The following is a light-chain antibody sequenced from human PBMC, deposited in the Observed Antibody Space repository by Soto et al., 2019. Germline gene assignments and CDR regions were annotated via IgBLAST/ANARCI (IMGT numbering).Light chain of an antibody. Sequence: EIVLTQSPGTLSLSPGERATLSCRASQSVSSSYLAWYQQKPGQAPRLLIYGASSRATGIPDRFSGSGSGKDFTLTISGLEPEDFAVYYCQQYGSSPRTFGQGTKLEIK. CDR1: QSVSSSY. V-gene: IGKV3-20*01. CDR2: GAS. J-gene: IGKJ2*01. CDR3: QQYGSSPRT.